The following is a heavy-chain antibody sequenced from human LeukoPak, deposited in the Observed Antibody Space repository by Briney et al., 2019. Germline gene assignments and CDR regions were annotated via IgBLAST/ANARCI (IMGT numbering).Heavy chain of an antibody. V-gene: IGHV4-34*01. Sequence: SETLSLTCVVYGGSFSGYYWSWIRQPPGKGLEWIGEINHSGTTNYNPSLKGRVTISVDTSKNQFSLKLSSVTAADTAVYYCAREEIRSWFDPWGQGTLVTVSS. J-gene: IGHJ5*02. CDR1: GGSFSGYY. CDR2: INHSGTT. CDR3: AREEIRSWFDP. D-gene: IGHD5-24*01.